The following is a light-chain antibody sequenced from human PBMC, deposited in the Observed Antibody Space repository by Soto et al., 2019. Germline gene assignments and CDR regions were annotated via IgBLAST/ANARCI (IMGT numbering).Light chain of an antibody. CDR3: QHQHNRPPWT. V-gene: IGKV3-15*01. CDR1: QSVSSN. Sequence: EIVMTQSPATLSVSPGERATLSCRASQSVSSNLAWYQQKPGQAPRLLIYRASTRATGIPARFSGSGSGTDFSLTITSRQSEDFAVYYYQHQHNRPPWTFGQGTKVEIK. CDR2: RAS. J-gene: IGKJ1*01.